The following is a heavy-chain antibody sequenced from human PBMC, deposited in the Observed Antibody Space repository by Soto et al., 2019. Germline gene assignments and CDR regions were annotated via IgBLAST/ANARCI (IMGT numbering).Heavy chain of an antibody. Sequence: QVQLVQSGAEVKKPGSSVKVSCKASGGTFSSYAISWVRQPPGQGLEWMGGIIPIFGTANYAQKFQGRVTITADESTSTAYMERSSLRSEDTALYYCAREGRGSGGNFDYWGQGTRVNVSS. J-gene: IGHJ4*02. D-gene: IGHD6-19*01. V-gene: IGHV1-69*01. CDR1: GGTFSSYA. CDR3: AREGRGSGGNFDY. CDR2: IIPIFGTA.